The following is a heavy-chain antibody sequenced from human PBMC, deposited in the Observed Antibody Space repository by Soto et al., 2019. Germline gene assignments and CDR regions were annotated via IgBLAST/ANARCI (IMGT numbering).Heavy chain of an antibody. CDR2: MSGSGGST. CDR1: GFTFSSYA. V-gene: IGHV3-23*01. Sequence: EVQLLESGGGLVQPGGSLRLSCAASGFTFSSYAMSWVRQAPGKGLEWVSAMSGSGGSTYYADSVKGRFTISRDNSKNSLYLKMNSVRAEDASVYDCARDLGFGGGGSDYWGQGTLVTVSS. J-gene: IGHJ4*02. CDR3: ARDLGFGGGGSDY. D-gene: IGHD3-10*01.